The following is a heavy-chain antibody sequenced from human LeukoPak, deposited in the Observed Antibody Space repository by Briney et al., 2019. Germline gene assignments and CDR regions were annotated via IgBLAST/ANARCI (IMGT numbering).Heavy chain of an antibody. V-gene: IGHV1-69*13. CDR3: ARGYCSGGSCYSDLLVYFDY. J-gene: IGHJ4*02. D-gene: IGHD2-15*01. CDR2: IIPIFGTA. CDR1: GYTFTSYG. Sequence: SVKVSCKASGYTFTSYGISWVRQAPGQGLEWMGGIIPIFGTANYAQKFQGRVTITADESTGTAYMELSSLRSEDTAVYYCARGYCSGGSCYSDLLVYFDYWGQGTLVTVSS.